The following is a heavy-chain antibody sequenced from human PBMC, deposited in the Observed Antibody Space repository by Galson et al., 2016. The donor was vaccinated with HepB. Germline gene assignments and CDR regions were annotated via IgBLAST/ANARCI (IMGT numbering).Heavy chain of an antibody. CDR2: IIPLFGTT. CDR1: GGTFSTYA. J-gene: IGHJ3*01. V-gene: IGHV1-69*13. Sequence: SVKVSCKASGGTFSTYAISWVRQAPGQGLEWMGEIIPLFGTTNYAQKFQGRVPITADESTSTAYMDLSSLTSDDTAVYYCARDPLDYLWGTYRPTAFDVWGQGTMVIVSS. D-gene: IGHD3-16*02. CDR3: ARDPLDYLWGTYRPTAFDV.